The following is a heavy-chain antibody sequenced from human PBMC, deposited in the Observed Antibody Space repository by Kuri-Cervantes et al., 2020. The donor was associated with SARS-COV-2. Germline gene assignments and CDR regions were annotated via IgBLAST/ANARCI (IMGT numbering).Heavy chain of an antibody. V-gene: IGHV1-69*04. J-gene: IGHJ5*02. D-gene: IGHD3-9*01. Sequence: SVKVSCKASGGTFSSYAISWVRQAPGQGLEWMGRIIPILGTANYAQKFQGRVTMTTDTSTSTAYMELRSLRSDDTAVYYCARAYQYLGWWFDPWGQGTLVTVSS. CDR2: IIPILGTA. CDR3: ARAYQYLGWWFDP. CDR1: GGTFSSYA.